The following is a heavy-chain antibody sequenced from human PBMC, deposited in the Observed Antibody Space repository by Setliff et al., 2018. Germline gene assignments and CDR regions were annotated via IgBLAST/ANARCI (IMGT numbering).Heavy chain of an antibody. CDR1: GGSISSSSYY. J-gene: IGHJ6*03. V-gene: IGHV4-39*07. Sequence: PSETLSLTCTVSGGSISSSSYYWSWIRQPPGKGLEWIGEINHSGSTNYNPSLKSRVTISVDTSKNQFSLKLSSVTAADTAVYYCASTNFLPRGFGYYYGSVKMDVWGKGTTVTVS. CDR3: ASTNFLPRGFGYYYGSVKMDV. D-gene: IGHD3-10*01. CDR2: INHSGST.